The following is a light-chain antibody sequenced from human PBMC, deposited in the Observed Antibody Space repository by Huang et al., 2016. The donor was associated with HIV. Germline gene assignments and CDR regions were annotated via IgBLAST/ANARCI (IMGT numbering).Light chain of an antibody. CDR2: TTS. CDR1: ERFSSW. Sequence: DIQMTQSPSTLSASVGDRVTISCRASERFSSWLAWYQQKPGKGHKRLIYTTSRLQSGVPSRFSGSGSGAEFTLTISNLQPDDFATYYCLQYNIFPWTFGQGTTVEI. J-gene: IGKJ1*01. CDR3: LQYNIFPWT. V-gene: IGKV1-5*03.